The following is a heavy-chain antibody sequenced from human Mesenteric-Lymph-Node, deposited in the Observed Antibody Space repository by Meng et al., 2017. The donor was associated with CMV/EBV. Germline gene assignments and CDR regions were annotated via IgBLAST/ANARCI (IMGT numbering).Heavy chain of an antibody. CDR3: ALSRSHDY. Sequence: GESLKISCAASGFSFNNYGMHWVRQAPGKGLEWVAVISYDGSNKYYADSVKGRFTISRDNSKNTLYLQINSLRDEDTAVYYCALSRSHDYWGQGTLVTVSS. J-gene: IGHJ4*02. CDR2: ISYDGSNK. V-gene: IGHV3-30*19. CDR1: GFSFNNYG. D-gene: IGHD1-26*01.